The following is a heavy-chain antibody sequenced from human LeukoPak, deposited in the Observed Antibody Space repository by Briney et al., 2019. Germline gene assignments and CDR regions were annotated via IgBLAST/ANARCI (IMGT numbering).Heavy chain of an antibody. Sequence: ASVKVSCKASGYTFSGFYIHWVRQAPGQGLEWMGWINPNSGGTNYAQKFQGRVTMTRDTSISTAYMELSRLRSDDTAVYYCARGPNRDIVVVVAADYWGQGTLVTVSS. CDR3: ARGPNRDIVVVVAADY. CDR1: GYTFSGFY. D-gene: IGHD2-15*01. CDR2: INPNSGGT. J-gene: IGHJ4*02. V-gene: IGHV1-2*02.